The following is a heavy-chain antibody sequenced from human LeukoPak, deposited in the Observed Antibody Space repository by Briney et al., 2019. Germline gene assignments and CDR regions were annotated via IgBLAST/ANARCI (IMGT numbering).Heavy chain of an antibody. CDR2: ISAYNGNT. CDR1: GYTLTSYG. Sequence: GASVKVSCKASGYTLTSYGISWVRQAPGQGLEWMGWISAYNGNTNYAQKLQGRVTMTTDTSTSTAYMELRSLRSDDTAVYYCARDQITMVRGVIIDNWFDPWGQGTLVTVSS. CDR3: ARDQITMVRGVIIDNWFDP. J-gene: IGHJ5*02. V-gene: IGHV1-18*01. D-gene: IGHD3-10*01.